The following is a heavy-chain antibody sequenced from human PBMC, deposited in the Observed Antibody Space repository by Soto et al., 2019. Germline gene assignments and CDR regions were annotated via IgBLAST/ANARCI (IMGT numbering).Heavy chain of an antibody. J-gene: IGHJ6*02. Sequence: ASVKVSCKASGYTFTSYGISWVRQAPGQGLEWMGWISAYNGNTNYAQKLQGRVTMTTDTSTSTAYMELRSLRSDDTAVYYCARGDGSGSSYYYYGVDVCGQGTTVTVSS. CDR2: ISAYNGNT. CDR3: ARGDGSGSSYYYYGVDV. CDR1: GYTFTSYG. V-gene: IGHV1-18*01. D-gene: IGHD3-10*01.